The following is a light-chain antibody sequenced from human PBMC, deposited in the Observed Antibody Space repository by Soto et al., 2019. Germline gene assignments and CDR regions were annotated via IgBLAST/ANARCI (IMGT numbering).Light chain of an antibody. CDR1: SSDVGGYNS. CDR2: DVI. CDR3: CSYVGSYYYV. Sequence: QSCLPQPLSVHGSPGQSVTVSCIGTSSDVGGYNSVSWYQEHPGKAPKLMIYDVIKRPSGVPDRFSGSKSGNTASLTISGLLAEDQADYYCCSYVGSYYYVFVPGTKVTAL. J-gene: IGLJ1*01. V-gene: IGLV2-11*01.